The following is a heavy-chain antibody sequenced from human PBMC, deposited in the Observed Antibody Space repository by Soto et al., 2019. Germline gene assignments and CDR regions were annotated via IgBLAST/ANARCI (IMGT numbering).Heavy chain of an antibody. J-gene: IGHJ4*01. CDR1: GASMTSGNW. Sequence: PSETLSLTCAVSGASMTSGNWWTWVRQPPGKGLEWIGEISHNGNTNYNSSLKSRVTISIDKSNNQFFLQLTSVTAADTAVYYCARRWDFGGPFSFGYWGQGTLVTVSS. D-gene: IGHD3-16*01. CDR2: ISHNGNT. V-gene: IGHV4-4*02. CDR3: ARRWDFGGPFSFGY.